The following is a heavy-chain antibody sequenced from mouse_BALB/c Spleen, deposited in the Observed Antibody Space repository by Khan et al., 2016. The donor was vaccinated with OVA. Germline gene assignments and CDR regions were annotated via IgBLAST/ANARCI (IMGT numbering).Heavy chain of an antibody. V-gene: IGHV14-4*02. CDR2: IDPESDDT. CDR3: NSDYYGSVDY. Sequence: VQLKQSGAELVRSGASVKLSCTASGFNIKDYYINWVRQRPEQGLEWIGWIDPESDDTEYAPKFQGKATMTADTSSNPAYLQLRSLTSEDTVVYYGNSDYYGSVDYWGQGTTLTVSS. J-gene: IGHJ2*01. CDR1: GFNIKDYY. D-gene: IGHD1-2*01.